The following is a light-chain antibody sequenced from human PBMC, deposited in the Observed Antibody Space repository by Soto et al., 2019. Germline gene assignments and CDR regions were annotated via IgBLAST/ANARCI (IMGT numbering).Light chain of an antibody. CDR2: RVS. CDR3: MQGTHWPRT. Sequence: DAVLTQSPVSLPVTLGQPASISCRSSQSLVHSDGNTYLNWCLQRPGQSPRRLVYRVSNRDSGVPDKISGSGSGTYFTLEISRVEAEDIGVYFCMQGTHWPRTFGQGTKVEVK. V-gene: IGKV2-30*02. CDR1: QSLVHSDGNTY. J-gene: IGKJ1*01.